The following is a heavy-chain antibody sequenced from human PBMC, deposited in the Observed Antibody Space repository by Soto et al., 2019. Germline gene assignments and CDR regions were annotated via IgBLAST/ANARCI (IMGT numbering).Heavy chain of an antibody. D-gene: IGHD1-26*01. V-gene: IGHV3-23*01. Sequence: EVQLLESGGGLVQPGGSLRLSCAASGFTFSSYAMSWVRQAPGKGLEWVSDISGSGGSTYYADSAEGRFTISRDNSKNTLYMHMNSLRADDTAVYYCAKDSPSWEDYYYLDVWGKGTTVTVSS. CDR3: AKDSPSWEDYYYLDV. J-gene: IGHJ6*03. CDR2: ISGSGGST. CDR1: GFTFSSYA.